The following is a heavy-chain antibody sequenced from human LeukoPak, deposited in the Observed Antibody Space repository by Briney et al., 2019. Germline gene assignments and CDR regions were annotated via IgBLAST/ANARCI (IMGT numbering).Heavy chain of an antibody. Sequence: ASVKVSCKASGGTFSSYAISWVRQAPGQGLEWMGGIIPIFGTANYAQKFQGRVTITADESTSTAYMELSSLRSEDTAVYYCARSPDYDSSVYYQNYFDYWGQGTLVTVSS. V-gene: IGHV1-69*13. J-gene: IGHJ4*02. D-gene: IGHD3-22*01. CDR3: ARSPDYDSSVYYQNYFDY. CDR1: GGTFSSYA. CDR2: IIPIFGTA.